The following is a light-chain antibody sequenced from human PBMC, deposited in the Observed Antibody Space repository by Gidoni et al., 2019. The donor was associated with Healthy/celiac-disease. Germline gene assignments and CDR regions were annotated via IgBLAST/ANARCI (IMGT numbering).Light chain of an antibody. J-gene: IGLJ1*01. V-gene: IGLV1-44*01. CDR2: SNH. Sequence: QSVLTQPPSASGTPGQRVTISCSGSSSNIGSSTVNWYQQLPGTAPKLLIYSNHQRPSGVPDRFSGSKSGTSASLAISGLQSEDEADYYCAAWDDSLNGYVFGTGTKVTVL. CDR3: AAWDDSLNGYV. CDR1: SSNIGSST.